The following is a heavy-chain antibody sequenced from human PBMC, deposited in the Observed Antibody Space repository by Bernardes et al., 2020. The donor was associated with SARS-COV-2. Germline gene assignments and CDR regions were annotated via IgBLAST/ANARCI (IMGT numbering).Heavy chain of an antibody. CDR1: GFAFSNFG. J-gene: IGHJ4*02. D-gene: IGHD6-19*01. CDR2: TSDDGCNK. CDR3: ARDTGYNSGFY. Sequence: GGSLRLSCAASGFAFSNFGMHWVRQAPGKGLEWVAVTSDDGCNKFYADSVKGRFTISRDNSNNSLYLQMSSLRAEHTAVYYCARDTGYNSGFYWGQGTLVTVSS. V-gene: IGHV3-30*03.